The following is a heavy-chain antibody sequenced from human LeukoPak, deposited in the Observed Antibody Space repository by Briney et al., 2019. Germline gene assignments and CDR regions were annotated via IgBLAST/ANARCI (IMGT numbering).Heavy chain of an antibody. CDR2: IKVDGSEK. D-gene: IGHD3/OR15-3a*01. CDR1: GFSFINYW. V-gene: IGHV3-7*01. CDR3: ARDLGTWFDP. Sequence: GGSLRLSCAASGFSFINYWMSWVRQAPGKGLEWVANIKVDGSEKYYVDSVRGRFPISRDNAKNSLYLQMNSLRADDTAVYYCARDLGTWFDPWGQGTLVTVSS. J-gene: IGHJ5*02.